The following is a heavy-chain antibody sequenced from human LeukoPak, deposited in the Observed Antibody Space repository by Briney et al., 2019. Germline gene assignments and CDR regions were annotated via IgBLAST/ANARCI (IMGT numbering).Heavy chain of an antibody. Sequence: ASVTVSCKASGYTFTGYYMHWVRQAPGQGLEWMGIINPIGGSTSYAQKFQGRVTMTRDTSTSTVYMELSSLRSEDTAVYYCARDSATTRLKFYYDSSGDDFDIWGQGTMVTASS. J-gene: IGHJ3*02. D-gene: IGHD3-22*01. CDR3: ARDSATTRLKFYYDSSGDDFDI. V-gene: IGHV1-46*01. CDR1: GYTFTGYY. CDR2: INPIGGST.